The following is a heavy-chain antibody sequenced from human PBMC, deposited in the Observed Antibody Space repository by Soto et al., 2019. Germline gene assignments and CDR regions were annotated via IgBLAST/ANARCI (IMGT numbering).Heavy chain of an antibody. Sequence: GGSLRLSCAASGFTLSSYYMDWVRQATGKGLEWVSYIIAESRTIHYAASVKGRFTISRDNAKNSLYLQMDSLRAEDTAVYYCARDGSTETTNFHYAMDVWGQGTTVTVSS. J-gene: IGHJ6*02. CDR3: ARDGSTETTNFHYAMDV. V-gene: IGHV3-48*03. CDR1: GFTLSSYY. D-gene: IGHD4-17*01. CDR2: IIAESRTI.